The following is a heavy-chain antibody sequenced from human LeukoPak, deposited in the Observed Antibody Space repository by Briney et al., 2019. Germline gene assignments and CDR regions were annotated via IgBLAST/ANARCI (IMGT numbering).Heavy chain of an antibody. CDR3: ASRNWFDP. Sequence: PSETLSLTCTVSGYSISSDYYWGWMRQPPGKGLEWIGSIYHSGSTYYNPSLKSRVTISVDTSKNQFSLKLSSVTAADTAVYYCASRNWFDPWGQGTLATVSS. CDR2: IYHSGST. V-gene: IGHV4-38-2*02. J-gene: IGHJ5*02. CDR1: GYSISSDYY.